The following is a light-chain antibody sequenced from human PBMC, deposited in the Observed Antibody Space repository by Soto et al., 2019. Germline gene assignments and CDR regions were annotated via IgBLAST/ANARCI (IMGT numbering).Light chain of an antibody. CDR3: QQYGSSPRT. CDR2: GAF. J-gene: IGKJ2*01. CDR1: QSIYNNY. Sequence: ETVLTQSPGTLSLSPGERATLSCRTSQSIYNNYLAWYQQRAGQAPRLLIYGAFQRGDGIPDRFSGSGSGTDFTLTISRLEPEDFAVYYCQQYGSSPRTFGQGTKLEIK. V-gene: IGKV3-20*01.